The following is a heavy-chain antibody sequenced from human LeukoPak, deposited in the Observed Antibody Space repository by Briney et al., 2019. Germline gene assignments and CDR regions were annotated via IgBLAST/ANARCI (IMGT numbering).Heavy chain of an antibody. Sequence: GGSLRLSCSASGFNLNSYGVHWVRQAPGKGLEWVSVIYSGGSTYYADSVKGRFTISRDNSKNTLYLQMNSLRAEDTAVYYCAREPGSGWYRGEYYFDYWGQGTLVTVSS. J-gene: IGHJ4*02. CDR2: IYSGGST. CDR1: GFNLNSYG. D-gene: IGHD6-19*01. V-gene: IGHV3-66*01. CDR3: AREPGSGWYRGEYYFDY.